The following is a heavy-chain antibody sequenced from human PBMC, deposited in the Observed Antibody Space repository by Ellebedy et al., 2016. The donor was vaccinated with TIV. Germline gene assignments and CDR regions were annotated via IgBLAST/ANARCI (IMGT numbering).Heavy chain of an antibody. V-gene: IGHV1-18*01. CDR3: AREGVGQQLVPEYYYYMDV. CDR1: GYLFTSYG. CDR2: ISAYSDNT. Sequence: ASVKVSCXASGYLFTSYGISWVRQAPGQGLEWMGWISAYSDNTNYAQNFQGRVTMTTDTFTSTAYMELRSLRSDDTAVYYCAREGVGQQLVPEYYYYMDVWGKGTTVTVSS. D-gene: IGHD6-6*01. J-gene: IGHJ6*03.